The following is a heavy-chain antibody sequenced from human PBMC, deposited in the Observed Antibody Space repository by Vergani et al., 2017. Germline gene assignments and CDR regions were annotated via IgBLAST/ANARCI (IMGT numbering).Heavy chain of an antibody. V-gene: IGHV3-7*03. Sequence: EVQLVESGGGLVQPGGSLRLSCAASGFTFSSYWMSWVRQAPGKGLEWVANIKQDGSEKYYVDSVKGRFTISRDNSKNSLYLQMNSLRTEDTALYYCAKGVLLVPTTYYYYYGMDVWGQGTTVTVSS. CDR1: GFTFSSYW. CDR2: IKQDGSEK. J-gene: IGHJ6*02. D-gene: IGHD3-16*01. CDR3: AKGVLLVPTTYYYYYGMDV.